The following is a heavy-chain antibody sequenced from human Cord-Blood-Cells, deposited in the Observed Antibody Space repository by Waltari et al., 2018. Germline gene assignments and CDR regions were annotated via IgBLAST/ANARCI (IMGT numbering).Heavy chain of an antibody. CDR3: ASGGAYYDILTGYYY. CDR1: GGSFSGYY. J-gene: IGHJ4*02. CDR2: INHSGST. V-gene: IGHV4-34*01. D-gene: IGHD3-9*01. Sequence: QVQLQQWGAGLLKPSETLSPTCAVYGGSFSGYYWSWIRQHPGKGLEWIREINHSGSTNYNPSLKSRVTISVDTSKNQFSLKLSSVTAADTAVYYCASGGAYYDILTGYYYWGQGTLVTVSS.